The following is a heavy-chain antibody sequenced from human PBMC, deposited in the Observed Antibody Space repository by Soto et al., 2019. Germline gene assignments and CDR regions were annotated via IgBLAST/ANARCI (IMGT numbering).Heavy chain of an antibody. D-gene: IGHD4-17*01. V-gene: IGHV3-33*01. CDR1: GFTFSSYG. CDR2: IWYDGSNK. Sequence: HPGGSLRLSCAASGFTFSSYGMHWVRQAPGKGLEWVAVIWYDGSNKYYADSVKGRFTISRDNSKNTLYLQMNSLRAEDTAVYYCARSQAVTKAYYYYGMDVWGQGTTVTVSS. J-gene: IGHJ6*02. CDR3: ARSQAVTKAYYYYGMDV.